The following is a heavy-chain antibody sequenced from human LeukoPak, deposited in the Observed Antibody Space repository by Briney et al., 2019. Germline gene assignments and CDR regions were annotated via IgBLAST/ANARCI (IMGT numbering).Heavy chain of an antibody. D-gene: IGHD3-22*01. Sequence: SETLSLTCTVSGGSISSYYWSWIRQPPGKGLEWIGYIYYSGSTNYNPFLKSRVTISVDTSKNQFSLKLSSVTAADTAVYYCARYDSSGYIGVWGQGTLVTVSS. V-gene: IGHV4-59*01. CDR2: IYYSGST. J-gene: IGHJ4*02. CDR1: GGSISSYY. CDR3: ARYDSSGYIGV.